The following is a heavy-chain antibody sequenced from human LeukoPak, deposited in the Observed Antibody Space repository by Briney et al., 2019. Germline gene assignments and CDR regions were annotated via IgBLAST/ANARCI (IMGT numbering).Heavy chain of an antibody. CDR3: AREGAYYYDSSGYFDY. Sequence: SETLSLTCTVSGGSISSCYWSWIRQPPGKGLEWIGYIYYSGSTNYNPSLKSRVTISVDTSKNQFSLKLSSVTAADTAVYYCAREGAYYYDSSGYFDYWGQGTLVTVSS. J-gene: IGHJ4*02. V-gene: IGHV4-59*01. CDR1: GGSISSCY. CDR2: IYYSGST. D-gene: IGHD3-22*01.